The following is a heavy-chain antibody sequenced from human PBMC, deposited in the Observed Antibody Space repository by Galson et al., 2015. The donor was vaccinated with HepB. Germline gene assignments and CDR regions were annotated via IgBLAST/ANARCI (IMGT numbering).Heavy chain of an antibody. J-gene: IGHJ4*02. CDR2: INAGNGNT. CDR3: ARDRDMVRGVIAPFDY. V-gene: IGHV1-3*01. D-gene: IGHD3-10*01. Sequence: SVKVSCKASGYTFTSYATHWVRQAPGQRLEWMGWINAGNGNTKYSQKFQGRVTITRDTSASTAYMELSSLRSEDTAVYYCARDRDMVRGVIAPFDYWGQGTLVTVSS. CDR1: GYTFTSYA.